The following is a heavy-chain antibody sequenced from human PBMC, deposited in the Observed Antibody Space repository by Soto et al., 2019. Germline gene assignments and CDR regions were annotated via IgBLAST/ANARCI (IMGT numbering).Heavy chain of an antibody. CDR2: ISSASSTI. V-gene: IGHV3-48*01. CDR3: VRGLPPDNEIFEY. D-gene: IGHD2-8*01. Sequence: EVQLVESGGGSIQPGGSLRLSCEASGFTFSTHPMNWVRQAPGKGLEWIAYISSASSTIRYADSVKGRFSISRDDAKMSVFLQMDSLRVEDTAVYYCVRGLPPDNEIFEYWGQGKLVIVSS. J-gene: IGHJ4*01. CDR1: GFTFSTHP.